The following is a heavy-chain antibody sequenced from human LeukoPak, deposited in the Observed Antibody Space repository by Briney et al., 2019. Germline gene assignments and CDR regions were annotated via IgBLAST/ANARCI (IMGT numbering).Heavy chain of an antibody. V-gene: IGHV1-18*01. CDR2: ITPYDGNT. CDR3: ARLNSAANFLDY. J-gene: IGHJ4*02. CDR1: GYXFSSYD. Sequence: ASVKVSCKASGYXFSSYDMTWVRQAPGQGLDWMGWITPYDGNTDYAQKVQGRVTMTADTSTSTAYMELRSLISDDTAVYYCARLNSAANFLDYWGQGTLVTVSS. D-gene: IGHD2-15*01.